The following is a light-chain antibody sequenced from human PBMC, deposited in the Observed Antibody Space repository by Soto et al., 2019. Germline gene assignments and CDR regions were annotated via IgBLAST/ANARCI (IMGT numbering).Light chain of an antibody. Sequence: EIVLTQSPGTLSLSPGDRATLSCRASRSVNSRYLAWYQQKPGQAPRRLIYGTSTRATGIPDRFSGSGSGADFTLTISRLEPEDFAVYHCHQYGYSPNTFGQGPNLDIK. CDR1: RSVNSRY. CDR3: HQYGYSPNT. J-gene: IGKJ2*01. CDR2: GTS. V-gene: IGKV3-20*01.